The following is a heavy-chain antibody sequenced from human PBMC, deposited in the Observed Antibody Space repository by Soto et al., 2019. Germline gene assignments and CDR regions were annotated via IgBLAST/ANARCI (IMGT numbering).Heavy chain of an antibody. CDR3: AKDQVVGATGIYFDY. J-gene: IGHJ4*02. Sequence: GGSLRLSCAASGFTFRSYAMSWVRQAPGKGLEWVSAISGSGGSTYYADSVKGRFTISRDNSKNTLYLQMNSLRAEDTAVYYCAKDQVVGATGIYFDYWGQGTLVTVSS. CDR1: GFTFRSYA. V-gene: IGHV3-23*01. CDR2: ISGSGGST. D-gene: IGHD1-26*01.